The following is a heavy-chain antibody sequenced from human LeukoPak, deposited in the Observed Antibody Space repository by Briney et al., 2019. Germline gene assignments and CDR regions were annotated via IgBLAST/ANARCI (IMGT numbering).Heavy chain of an antibody. CDR2: ITASGAAT. CDR3: AKSRGLAVAGFDY. D-gene: IGHD6-19*01. J-gene: IGHJ4*02. Sequence: GGSLRLSCAVSGFTFYNYGMSWVRQAPGKGLEWVSAITASGAATYIADSVKGRFVISRDNSKNTLYLQMNSLRAEDTAVYYCAKSRGLAVAGFDYWGQGTLVTVSS. CDR1: GFTFYNYG. V-gene: IGHV3-23*01.